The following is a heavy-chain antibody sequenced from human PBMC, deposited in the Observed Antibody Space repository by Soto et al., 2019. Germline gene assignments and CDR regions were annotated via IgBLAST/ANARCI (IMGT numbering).Heavy chain of an antibody. CDR3: ARDPAYCSGGSCYSAGFYYGMDV. D-gene: IGHD2-15*01. Sequence: GGSVKVSCKASGYTFTSYGISWVRQAPGQGLEWMGWISAYNGNTNYAQKLQGRVTMTTDTSTSTAYMELRSLRSDDTAVYYCARDPAYCSGGSCYSAGFYYGMDVWGQGTTVTVSS. CDR2: ISAYNGNT. V-gene: IGHV1-18*04. J-gene: IGHJ6*02. CDR1: GYTFTSYG.